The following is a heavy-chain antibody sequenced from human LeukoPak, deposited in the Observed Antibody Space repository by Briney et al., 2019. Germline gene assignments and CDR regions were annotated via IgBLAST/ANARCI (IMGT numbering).Heavy chain of an antibody. J-gene: IGHJ4*02. CDR3: AKDIYVNSAVAGRGAFDY. V-gene: IGHV3-23*01. Sequence: AGSLTLSCAASGFTFSSYAMSWVRQAPGKGLEWVSGISGSGGSTYYADSVKGRFTISRDNSKNTLYVQMNRLRAEDTAVYYCAKDIYVNSAVAGRGAFDYWGQGTLGSASS. CDR2: ISGSGGST. CDR1: GFTFSSYA. D-gene: IGHD6-19*01.